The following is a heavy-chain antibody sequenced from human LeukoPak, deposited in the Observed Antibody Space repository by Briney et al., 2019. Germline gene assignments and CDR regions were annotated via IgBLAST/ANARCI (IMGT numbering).Heavy chain of an antibody. D-gene: IGHD3-3*01. Sequence: ASVKVSCKASGYTFTSYYMHWVRQAPGQGLEWMGIINPSGGSTSYAQKFQGRVTMTRDTSTSTVYMELSSLRSEDTAVYYCARGGRITIFGVVIMREYFQHWGQGTLVTVSS. J-gene: IGHJ1*01. CDR3: ARGGRITIFGVVIMREYFQH. CDR2: INPSGGST. CDR1: GYTFTSYY. V-gene: IGHV1-46*03.